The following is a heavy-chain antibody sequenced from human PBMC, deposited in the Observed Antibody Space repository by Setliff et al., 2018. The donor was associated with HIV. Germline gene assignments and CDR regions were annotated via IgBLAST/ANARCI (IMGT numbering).Heavy chain of an antibody. Sequence: GGSLRLSCAASGFTFSSYTMNWVRQAPGKGLEWVSSISSSSYYIYYADSVKGRFTISRDNAKNSLYLQMNSLRAEDTAVYYCARASYYYDSSGYYFLDYWGQGALVTVS. V-gene: IGHV3-21*04. J-gene: IGHJ4*02. CDR3: ARASYYYDSSGYYFLDY. D-gene: IGHD3-22*01. CDR1: GFTFSSYT. CDR2: ISSSSYYI.